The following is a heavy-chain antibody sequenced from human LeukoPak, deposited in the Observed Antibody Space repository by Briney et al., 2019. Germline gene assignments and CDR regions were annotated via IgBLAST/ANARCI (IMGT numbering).Heavy chain of an antibody. CDR3: TRVSGRLGGPFDI. Sequence: ASVTVSCTASGYTFTNYYMHWVRQAPGQGLEWMGIINPSGGSTSYAQKFQGRVTMTRDTSTSAVYMELSSLRSEDTAVYYCTRVSGRLGGPFDIWGQGTLVTVSS. V-gene: IGHV1-46*01. CDR1: GYTFTNYY. CDR2: INPSGGST. D-gene: IGHD3-16*01. J-gene: IGHJ3*02.